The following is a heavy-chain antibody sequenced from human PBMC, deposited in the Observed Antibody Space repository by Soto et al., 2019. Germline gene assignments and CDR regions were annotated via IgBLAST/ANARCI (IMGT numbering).Heavy chain of an antibody. CDR3: ARGGKLGGDLDV. D-gene: IGHD1-26*01. CDR1: GGTFGRYT. V-gene: IGHV1-69*08. CDR2: IIPILETA. Sequence: QVQLVQSGAEVKKPGSSLKVSCKASGGTFGRYTISWVRQAPGQGLEWMGWIIPILETANYAQKFQGRFTIAADTSTSTAYLDLRGLKSDYAGVYYCARGGKLGGDLDVWGKGTPVTVSS. J-gene: IGHJ6*04.